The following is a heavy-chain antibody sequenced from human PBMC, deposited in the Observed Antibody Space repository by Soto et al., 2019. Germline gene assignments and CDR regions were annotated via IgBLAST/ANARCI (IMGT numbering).Heavy chain of an antibody. CDR3: ARGQRSESASRYSYGYYFDY. Sequence: QVQLQESGPGLVKPSQTLSLTCTVSGGSISSGDYYWSWIRQPPGKGLEWIGYIYYSGSTYYNPSLKSRVTISVDTSKNQFSLKLSSVTAADTAVYYCARGQRSESASRYSYGYYFDYWGQGTLVTVSS. D-gene: IGHD5-18*01. CDR1: GGSISSGDYY. J-gene: IGHJ4*02. CDR2: IYYSGST. V-gene: IGHV4-30-4*01.